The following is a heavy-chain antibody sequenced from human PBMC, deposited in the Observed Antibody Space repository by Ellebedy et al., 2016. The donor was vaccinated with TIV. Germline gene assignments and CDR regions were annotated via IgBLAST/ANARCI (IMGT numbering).Heavy chain of an antibody. Sequence: PGGSLRLSCAASGFTFSRCWMSWVRQAPGKGLEWVANINEDGSEKNYVDSVKGRFTISRDNAKNSLYLQMNSLRAEDTAVYYCARRVAGKASFDYWGQGTLVTVSS. CDR1: GFTFSRCW. CDR3: ARRVAGKASFDY. J-gene: IGHJ4*02. V-gene: IGHV3-7*01. CDR2: INEDGSEK. D-gene: IGHD6-19*01.